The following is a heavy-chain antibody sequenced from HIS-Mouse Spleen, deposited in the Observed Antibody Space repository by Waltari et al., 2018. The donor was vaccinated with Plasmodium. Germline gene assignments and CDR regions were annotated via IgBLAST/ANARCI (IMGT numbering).Heavy chain of an antibody. Sequence: QVQLQQWGAGLLKPSETLSLTCAVYGGSFSGYYWRWIRQPPGKGLEWIGEINHSGSTHYNPSLKRRVNISVDTSKNQFSLKLSSVTAADTAVYYCARPKYCSGGSCYAPFDYWGQGTLVTVSS. J-gene: IGHJ4*02. CDR2: INHSGST. D-gene: IGHD2-15*01. V-gene: IGHV4-34*01. CDR1: GGSFSGYY. CDR3: ARPKYCSGGSCYAPFDY.